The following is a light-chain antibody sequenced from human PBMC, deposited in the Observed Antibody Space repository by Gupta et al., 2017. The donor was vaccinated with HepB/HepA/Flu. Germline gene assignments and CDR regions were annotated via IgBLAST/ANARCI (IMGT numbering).Light chain of an antibody. V-gene: IGKV1-39*01. J-gene: IGKJ2*02. CDR2: TAS. CDR1: QTVKIY. Sequence: DIQLTQSPSSLSASVGDRVTISCRASQTVKIYLNWYQQKPGQAPKLLIYTASTLQRGVPSRFSRSGSGTNFTLTISKLHSEDFATYYCLQTPFTTRTFG. CDR3: LQTPFTTRT.